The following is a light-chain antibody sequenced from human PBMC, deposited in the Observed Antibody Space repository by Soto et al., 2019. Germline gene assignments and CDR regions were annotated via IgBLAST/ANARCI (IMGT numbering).Light chain of an antibody. Sequence: EIVMTQSPATLSVSPGERATLSCRASDSVNSNLAWYQQKPGQGPRLLIYGATTRATGIPVRFSGSGTGTEFTLTISSLQSEDFAVYSCQQYDKWPPYTFGQGTKLEIK. CDR1: DSVNSN. J-gene: IGKJ2*01. CDR3: QQYDKWPPYT. V-gene: IGKV3-15*01. CDR2: GAT.